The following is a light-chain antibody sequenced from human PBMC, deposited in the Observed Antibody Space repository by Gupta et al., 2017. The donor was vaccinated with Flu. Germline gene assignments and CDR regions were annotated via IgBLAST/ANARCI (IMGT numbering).Light chain of an antibody. CDR1: QSISTY. CDR2: AAS. Sequence: DIQMTQSPSSLSASLGDTVTITCRASQSISTYLSWYQQRPGKAPRLLIYAASRVKSGVPSRFSGSGSGTYFTLTISRLQPEEYATYYCQQTDNFPYTFGHGTEMVIK. CDR3: QQTDNFPYT. J-gene: IGKJ2*01. V-gene: IGKV1-39*01.